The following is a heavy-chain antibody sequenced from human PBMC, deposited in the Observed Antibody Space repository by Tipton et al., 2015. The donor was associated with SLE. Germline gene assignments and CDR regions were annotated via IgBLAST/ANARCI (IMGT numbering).Heavy chain of an antibody. D-gene: IGHD3-16*01. J-gene: IGHJ4*02. CDR2: IWHDGSNK. CDR3: VSDRGRYSDY. CDR1: GFTFSNFG. V-gene: IGHV3-33*01. Sequence: SGFTFSNFGIHWVRQAPGKGLEWVAIIWHDGSNKYYADSVRGRLTISRDNSKNAVYLQMNSLRAEDTAVYYCVSDRGRYSDYWGQGTLVTVSS.